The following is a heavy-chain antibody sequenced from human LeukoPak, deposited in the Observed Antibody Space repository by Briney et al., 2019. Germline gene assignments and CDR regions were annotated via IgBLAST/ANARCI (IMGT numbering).Heavy chain of an antibody. D-gene: IGHD1-26*01. CDR3: AREESGSLDF. CDR1: GFTFSSYG. J-gene: IGHJ4*02. CDR2: ISYDGSNK. Sequence: GGSLRLSCAASGFTFSSYGMHWVRQAPGKGLEWVAVISYDGSNKYYADSVKGRFTISRDNSKNTLHLQMNSLRADDTAVYYCAREESGSLDFWGQGTLVTVSS. V-gene: IGHV3-30*03.